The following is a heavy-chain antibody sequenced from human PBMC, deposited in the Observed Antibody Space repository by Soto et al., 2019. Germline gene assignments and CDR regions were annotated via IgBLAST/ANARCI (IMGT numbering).Heavy chain of an antibody. V-gene: IGHV4-59*03. D-gene: IGHD5-12*01. CDR3: ARFTYKSGFNWFAP. J-gene: IGHJ5*02. CDR1: GASLKGDC. Sequence: LETMSLTCTVSGASLKGDCGSWIRQSPGKGLEWIGYIYHMGGTDYNPSLKSRVTISIDKSKNQFSLNLRSVTAADTAVYFCARFTYKSGFNWFAPWGQGTQVTVSS. CDR2: IYHMGGT.